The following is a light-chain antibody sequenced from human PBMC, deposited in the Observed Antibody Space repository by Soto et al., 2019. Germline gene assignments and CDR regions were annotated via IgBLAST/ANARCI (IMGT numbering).Light chain of an antibody. V-gene: IGKV1-33*01. Sequence: DIQMTQSPSSLSSSLGDIVTMTFQASQDISNYLNWYQQKPGKAPKLLIYDASNLETGVPSRFSGSGSGTDFTFTISSLQPEDIATYYCQQYDNLPPGFGQGTRLEIK. CDR2: DAS. CDR3: QQYDNLPPG. CDR1: QDISNY. J-gene: IGKJ5*01.